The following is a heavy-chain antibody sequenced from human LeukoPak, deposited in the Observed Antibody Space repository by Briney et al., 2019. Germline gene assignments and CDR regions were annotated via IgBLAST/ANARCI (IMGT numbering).Heavy chain of an antibody. J-gene: IGHJ4*02. CDR2: INPNSGGT. CDR3: ASTPNYYGSGLNY. V-gene: IGHV1-2*04. D-gene: IGHD3-10*01. Sequence: GASVKVSCKASGYTFTGYYMHWVRQAPGQGLEWMGWINPNSGGTNYAQKFQGWVTMTRDTPISTAYMELSRLRSDDTAVYYCASTPNYYGSGLNYWGQGTLVTVSS. CDR1: GYTFTGYY.